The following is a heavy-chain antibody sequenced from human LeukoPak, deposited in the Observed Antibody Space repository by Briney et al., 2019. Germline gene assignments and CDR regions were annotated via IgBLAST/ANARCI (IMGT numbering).Heavy chain of an antibody. V-gene: IGHV3-33*01. CDR3: ARDHGSYPGGYFDY. Sequence: GGSLRLSCAASGFTFSSYGMHWVRQAPGKGLEWVAVIWYDGSNKYYADSVKGRFTISRDNSKNTLYLQMNSLRAEDTAVYYCARDHGSYPGGYFDYWGQGTLVTVSS. D-gene: IGHD1-26*01. CDR2: IWYDGSNK. CDR1: GFTFSSYG. J-gene: IGHJ4*02.